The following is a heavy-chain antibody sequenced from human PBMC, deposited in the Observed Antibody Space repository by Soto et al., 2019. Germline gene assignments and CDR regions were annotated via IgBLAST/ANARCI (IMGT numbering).Heavy chain of an antibody. D-gene: IGHD3-16*02. V-gene: IGHV3-23*01. CDR3: ANYHRSCTFSICTPTRGFDP. J-gene: IGHJ5*02. Sequence: GGSLRLSCAASGFTFSNYAMSWVRQAPGRGLEWVATISGSGGNTYYADSVKGRFTVSRDNSKNTLFLQMNNLRDDDTAMYYCANYHRSCTFSICTPTRGFDPWGQGTLVTVSS. CDR2: ISGSGGNT. CDR1: GFTFSNYA.